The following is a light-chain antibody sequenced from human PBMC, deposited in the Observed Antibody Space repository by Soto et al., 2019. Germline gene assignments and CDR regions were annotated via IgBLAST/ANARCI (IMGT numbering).Light chain of an antibody. CDR1: QTVSSSY. J-gene: IGKJ1*01. CDR2: DAS. V-gene: IGKV3-20*01. CDR3: QHYSRSRT. Sequence: EIVLTQSPGTLSLSPGERATLSCRASQTVSSSYLAWYQQKPGQAPRLLIYDASSRATGIPDRFSGSGSETDFTLTISRLEPEDFAVYYCQHYSRSRTFGQGTKVEVK.